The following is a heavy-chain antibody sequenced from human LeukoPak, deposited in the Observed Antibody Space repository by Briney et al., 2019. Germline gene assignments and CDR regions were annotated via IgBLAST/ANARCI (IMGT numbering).Heavy chain of an antibody. V-gene: IGHV1-24*01. CDR2: FDPEDGET. J-gene: IGHJ4*02. CDR3: AREPWIQLWSYFDY. Sequence: ASVKVSCKVSGYTLTELSMHWVRQAPGKGLEWMGGFDPEDGETIYAQKFQDRVTMTTDTSTSTAYMELRSLRSDDTAVYYCAREPWIQLWSYFDYWGQGTLVTVSS. CDR1: GYTLTELS. D-gene: IGHD5-18*01.